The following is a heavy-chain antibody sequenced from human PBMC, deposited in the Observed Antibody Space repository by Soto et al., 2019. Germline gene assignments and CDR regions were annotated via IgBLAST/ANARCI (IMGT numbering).Heavy chain of an antibody. CDR3: ARHNYDSSGYYHCYYGMDV. Sequence: ASVKVSCKASGYTFTSYAMHWVRQAPGQRLEWMGWINAGNGNTKYSQKFQGRVTITRDTSASTAYMELSSLRSEDTAVYYCARHNYDSSGYYHCYYGMDVWGQGTTVTVSS. D-gene: IGHD3-22*01. J-gene: IGHJ6*02. CDR2: INAGNGNT. CDR1: GYTFTSYA. V-gene: IGHV1-3*01.